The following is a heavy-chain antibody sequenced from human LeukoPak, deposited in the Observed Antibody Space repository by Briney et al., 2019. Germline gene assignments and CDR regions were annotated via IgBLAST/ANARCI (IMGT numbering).Heavy chain of an antibody. D-gene: IGHD4-17*01. Sequence: SETLSLTCNVSGGSISSYSWSWIRQPPGKGLEWIGYIYYSGSTNYNPSLKSRLTISVDTSKNQFSLKLSPVTAADTAVYYCARGMTTGPDPWGQGTLVTVSS. J-gene: IGHJ5*02. CDR1: GGSISSYS. V-gene: IGHV4-59*08. CDR3: ARGMTTGPDP. CDR2: IYYSGST.